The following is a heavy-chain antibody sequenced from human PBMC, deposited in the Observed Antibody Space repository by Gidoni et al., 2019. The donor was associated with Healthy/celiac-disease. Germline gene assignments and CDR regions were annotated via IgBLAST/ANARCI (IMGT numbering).Heavy chain of an antibody. CDR2: ISYDGSNK. J-gene: IGHJ4*02. CDR3: AKDFAPLSVVVPAAYDY. V-gene: IGHV3-30*18. CDR1: GFHFRRYG. D-gene: IGHD2-2*01. Sequence: QVQLVESGGGLYQPGRSLRLSCEASGFHFRRYGMHWVRQAPGKGLEWVAVISYDGSNKYYADSVKGRFTISRDNSKNTLYLQMNSLRAEDTAVYYCAKDFAPLSVVVPAAYDYWGQGTLVTVSS.